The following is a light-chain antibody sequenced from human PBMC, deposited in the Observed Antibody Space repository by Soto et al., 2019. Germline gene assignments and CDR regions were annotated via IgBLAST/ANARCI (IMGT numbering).Light chain of an antibody. Sequence: EIVMTQSPATLSVSPGERATLSCRASQSVSGNLAWYQQKPGQAPRLLIYAASTRATGIPARFSGSGSGTEFTLTISSLQSADVAVYYCQQYNNWPPITFGPGTNVHI. CDR2: AAS. J-gene: IGKJ3*01. V-gene: IGKV3-15*01. CDR3: QQYNNWPPIT. CDR1: QSVSGN.